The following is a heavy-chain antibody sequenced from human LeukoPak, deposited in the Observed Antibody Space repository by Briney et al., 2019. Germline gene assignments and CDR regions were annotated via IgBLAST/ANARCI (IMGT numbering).Heavy chain of an antibody. Sequence: GGSLRLSCAASGFTFSSYSMNWVRQAPGKGLEWVSSISSSSYIYYADSVKGRFTISRDNAKNSLYLQMNSLRAEDTAVYYCARVRYFDWFVDYWGQGTLVTVSS. J-gene: IGHJ4*02. V-gene: IGHV3-21*01. CDR1: GFTFSSYS. CDR2: ISSSSYI. D-gene: IGHD3-9*01. CDR3: ARVRYFDWFVDY.